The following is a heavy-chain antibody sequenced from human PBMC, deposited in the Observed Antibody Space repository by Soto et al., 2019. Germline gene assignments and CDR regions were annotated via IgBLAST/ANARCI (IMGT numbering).Heavy chain of an antibody. J-gene: IGHJ4*02. CDR1: GGSMRSNNR. CDR3: ARVYSGSYSDS. Sequence: SETLSLTCAVSGGSMRSNNRWSWVRQPPGKGLEWIGEIFHSGSTNYNPSLKTRVTISVDKSKNQFSLKLISVTAADTAVYYCARVYSGSYSDSWGQGTLVTVS. D-gene: IGHD1-26*01. V-gene: IGHV4-4*02. CDR2: IFHSGST.